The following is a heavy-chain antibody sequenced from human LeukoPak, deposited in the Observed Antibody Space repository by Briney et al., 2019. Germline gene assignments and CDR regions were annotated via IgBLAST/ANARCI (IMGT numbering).Heavy chain of an antibody. V-gene: IGHV4-39*07. CDR2: IYYSGST. CDR1: GGSISSSSYY. Sequence: PSETLSLTCTVSGGSISSSSYYWVWIRQPPGKGLEWIGSIYYSGSTNYNPSLKSRVTISVDKSKNQFSLKLSSVTAADTAVYYCARGSDSAAADPIYFQHWGQGTLVTVSS. D-gene: IGHD6-13*01. J-gene: IGHJ1*01. CDR3: ARGSDSAAADPIYFQH.